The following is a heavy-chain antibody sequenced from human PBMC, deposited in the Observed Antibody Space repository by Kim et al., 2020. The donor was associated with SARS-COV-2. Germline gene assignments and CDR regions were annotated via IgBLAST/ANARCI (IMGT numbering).Heavy chain of an antibody. Sequence: GGSLRLSCVASGFTVSDNYISRVRQAPGKGLEWVSVIYSSGTTYYAESVKGRFTMSRDDSKNTVSLQMNSLRAEDTAVYYCAKNKNYGYDYWGQGTLVTVSS. CDR3: AKNKNYGYDY. J-gene: IGHJ4*02. D-gene: IGHD3-10*01. CDR2: IYSSGTT. CDR1: GFTVSDNY. V-gene: IGHV3-53*01.